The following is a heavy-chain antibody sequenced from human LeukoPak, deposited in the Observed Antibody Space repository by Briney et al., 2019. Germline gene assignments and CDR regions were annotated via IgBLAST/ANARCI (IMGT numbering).Heavy chain of an antibody. Sequence: GRPRRLSCSASGFTFSSYAMHWVRQAPGKGLDYGSAISSNGGSTYYADSVKGRFTISRDNSKNTVYLQMSSLRAEDTAVYYCVKRSHIVVVPAAPGLDYWGQGTLVTVSS. CDR2: ISSNGGST. D-gene: IGHD2-2*01. CDR1: GFTFSSYA. CDR3: VKRSHIVVVPAAPGLDY. J-gene: IGHJ4*02. V-gene: IGHV3-64D*06.